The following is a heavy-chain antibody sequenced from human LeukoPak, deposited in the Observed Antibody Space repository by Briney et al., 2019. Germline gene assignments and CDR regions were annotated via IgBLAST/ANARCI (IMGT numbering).Heavy chain of an antibody. V-gene: IGHV4-59*01. CDR2: IYYGGST. CDR3: AGGIVGATIWFDP. J-gene: IGHJ5*02. D-gene: IGHD1-26*01. Sequence: PSETLSLTCTVSGGSISSYYWSWIRQPPGKGLEWIGYIYYGGSTNYNPSLKSRVTISVDTSKNQFSLKLSSVTAADTAVYYCAGGIVGATIWFDPWGQGTLVTVSS. CDR1: GGSISSYY.